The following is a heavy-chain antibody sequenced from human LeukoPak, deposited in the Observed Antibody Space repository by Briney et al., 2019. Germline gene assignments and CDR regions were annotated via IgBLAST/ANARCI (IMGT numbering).Heavy chain of an antibody. CDR2: ISSSSGYI. Sequence: GGSLRLSCAASGFTFSSYSMNWVRQAPGKGLEWVSSISSSSGYIYYADSVKGRFTISRDNAKNSLCLQMNSLRAEDTAVYYCARSTTTVTAFDYWGQGTLVTVSS. D-gene: IGHD4-17*01. V-gene: IGHV3-21*01. CDR1: GFTFSSYS. J-gene: IGHJ4*02. CDR3: ARSTTTVTAFDY.